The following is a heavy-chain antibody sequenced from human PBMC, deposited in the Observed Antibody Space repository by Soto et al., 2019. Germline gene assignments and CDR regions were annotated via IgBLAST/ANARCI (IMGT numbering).Heavy chain of an antibody. CDR2: ISFDGSDK. Sequence: GGSLRLSCEVSGFTFSIYGMHWVRQAPGKGLEWVAVISFDGSDKYYVDSLKGRFTISRDNSKNTLYLQMNSLRPEDTAVYYCAKDRDTARYNWNPDYWGQGALVTVSS. D-gene: IGHD1-1*01. J-gene: IGHJ4*02. CDR3: AKDRDTARYNWNPDY. V-gene: IGHV3-30*18. CDR1: GFTFSIYG.